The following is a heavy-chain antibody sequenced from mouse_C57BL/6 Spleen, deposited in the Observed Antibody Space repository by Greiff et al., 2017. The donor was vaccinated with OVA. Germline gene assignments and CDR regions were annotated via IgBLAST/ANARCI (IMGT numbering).Heavy chain of an antibody. CDR2: ISDGGSYT. J-gene: IGHJ2*01. Sequence: EVQVVESGGGLVKPGGSLKLSCAASGFTFSSYAMSWVRQTPEKRLEWVATISDGGSYTYYPDNVKGRFTISRDNAKNNLYLQMSHLKSEDTAMYYCARARLYYFDYWGQGTTLTVSS. CDR3: ARARLYYFDY. D-gene: IGHD6-1*01. V-gene: IGHV5-4*01. CDR1: GFTFSSYA.